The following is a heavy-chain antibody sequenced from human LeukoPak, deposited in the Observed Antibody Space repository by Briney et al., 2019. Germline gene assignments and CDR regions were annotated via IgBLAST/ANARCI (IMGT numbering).Heavy chain of an antibody. CDR3: AKDRGDYGGNFYFDY. Sequence: GGSLRLSCAASGFIVSRNYMSWVRQAPGKGLEWVSGIYGGGNTNYADSVKGRFTISRDNSKNTLYLQVTSLRAEDTAVYYCAKDRGDYGGNFYFDYWGQGTLVTVSS. CDR1: GFIVSRNY. V-gene: IGHV3-53*01. J-gene: IGHJ4*02. CDR2: IYGGGNT. D-gene: IGHD4-23*01.